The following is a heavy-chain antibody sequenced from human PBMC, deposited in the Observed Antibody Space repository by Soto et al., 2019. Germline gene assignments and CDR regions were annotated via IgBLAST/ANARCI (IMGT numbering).Heavy chain of an antibody. CDR2: INPSGGST. CDR1: GYTFTSYY. D-gene: IGHD6-19*01. Sequence: QVQLVQSGAEVKKPGASVKVSCKASGYTFTSYYMHWVRQAPGQGLEWMGIINPSGGSTSYAQKFQGRVTMNRDTSTSTVYMELSSLRSEDTAVYYCARRSSGWYSAFDIWGQGTMVTVSS. V-gene: IGHV1-46*01. J-gene: IGHJ3*02. CDR3: ARRSSGWYSAFDI.